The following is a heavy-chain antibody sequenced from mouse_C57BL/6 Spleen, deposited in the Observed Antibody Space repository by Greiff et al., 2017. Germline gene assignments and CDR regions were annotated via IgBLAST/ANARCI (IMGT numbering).Heavy chain of an antibody. CDR3: ARWPGVG. CDR1: GYTFTDYY. V-gene: IGHV1-26*01. J-gene: IGHJ2*01. D-gene: IGHD1-1*02. Sequence: EVQLQQSGPELVKPGASVKISCKASGYTFTDYYMNWVKQSHGKSLEWIGDINPNNGGTSYNQKFKGKATLTVDKSSSTAYMELRSLTSEDSAVYYCARWPGVGWGQGTTLTVSS. CDR2: INPNNGGT.